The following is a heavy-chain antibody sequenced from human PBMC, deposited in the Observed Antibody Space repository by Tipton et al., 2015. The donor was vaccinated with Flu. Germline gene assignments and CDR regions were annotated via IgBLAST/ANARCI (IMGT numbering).Heavy chain of an antibody. V-gene: IGHV3-48*03. CDR1: GFTFSSYE. Sequence: SLRLSCAASGFTFSSYEMNWVRQAPGKGLQWISYISDSGNTIYYADSVKGRFTISRDNAKNLLYLQINKLTAEDTAVYYCARDSGTCKGSICHHFDYWGRGTLVTVSS. CDR2: ISDSGNTI. D-gene: IGHD2/OR15-2a*01. J-gene: IGHJ4*02. CDR3: ARDSGTCKGSICHHFDY.